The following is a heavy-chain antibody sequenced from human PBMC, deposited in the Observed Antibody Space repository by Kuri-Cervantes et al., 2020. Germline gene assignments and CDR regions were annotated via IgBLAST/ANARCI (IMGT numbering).Heavy chain of an antibody. CDR3: ARAISQVVAGTAVDY. J-gene: IGHJ4*02. D-gene: IGHD2-15*01. CDR1: GYTFTSYG. CDR2: ISAYTGNT. Sequence: ASVKVSCKASGYTFTSYGISWVRQAPGQGLEWMGWISAYTGNTNYAQKLQGRVTMTTDTSTSTAYMELRSLRSDDTAVYYCARAISQVVAGTAVDYWGQGNLVTVSS. V-gene: IGHV1-18*01.